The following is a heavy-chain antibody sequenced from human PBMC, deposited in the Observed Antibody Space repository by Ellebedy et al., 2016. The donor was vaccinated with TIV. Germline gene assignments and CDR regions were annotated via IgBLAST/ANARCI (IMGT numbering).Heavy chain of an antibody. J-gene: IGHJ4*02. D-gene: IGHD2-15*01. V-gene: IGHV1-3*01. Sequence: AASVKVSCKTSGYTFTSYAMHWVRQAPGQRLEWMGWINAGNGNTKFSQKFQGRVTIARDTSASTAYMELSSLRSEDTAVYYCARAMGSCSGGSCYPLDYWGQGSLVTVSS. CDR3: ARAMGSCSGGSCYPLDY. CDR1: GYTFTSYA. CDR2: INAGNGNT.